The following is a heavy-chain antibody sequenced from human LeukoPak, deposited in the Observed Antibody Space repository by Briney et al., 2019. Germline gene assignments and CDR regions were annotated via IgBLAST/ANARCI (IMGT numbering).Heavy chain of an antibody. D-gene: IGHD2-2*01. Sequence: SETLSLTCAVYGGSFSGYYWSWIRQPPGKGLEWIGYIYYSGSTNYNPSLKSRVTISVDTSKNQFSLKLSSVAAADTAVYYCARMATYRAFDIWGQGTMVTVSS. CDR2: IYYSGST. V-gene: IGHV4-59*08. CDR3: ARMATYRAFDI. J-gene: IGHJ3*02. CDR1: GGSFSGYY.